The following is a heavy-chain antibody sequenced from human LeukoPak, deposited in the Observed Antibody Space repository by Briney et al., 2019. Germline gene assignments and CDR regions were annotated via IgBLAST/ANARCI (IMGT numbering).Heavy chain of an antibody. Sequence: GGSLRLSCAASGFTFSPYSMNWVRQAPGKGLEWVSSISSSSSYIYYADSVKGRFAISRDNAKNSLYLQMNSLRAEDTAVYYCARDGRGSYYDSSGYLDCWGQGTLVTVSS. D-gene: IGHD3-22*01. V-gene: IGHV3-21*01. CDR3: ARDGRGSYYDSSGYLDC. J-gene: IGHJ4*02. CDR1: GFTFSPYS. CDR2: ISSSSSYI.